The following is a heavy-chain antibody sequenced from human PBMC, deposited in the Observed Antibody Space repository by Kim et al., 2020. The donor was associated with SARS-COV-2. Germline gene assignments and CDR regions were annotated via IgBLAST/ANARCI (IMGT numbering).Heavy chain of an antibody. D-gene: IGHD7-27*01. CDR2: ISVTDAI. CDR1: GFTFTTYN. CDR3: ARDWNWGIDV. V-gene: IGHV3-48*02. J-gene: IGHJ4*02. Sequence: GGSLRLSCAASGFTFTTYNMNWVRQAPGKGLEWISYISVTDAIYYADSVKGRFKISRDYAKNSLDLQMNSLRDEDTAVYYCARDWNWGIDVWGQGTLVTV.